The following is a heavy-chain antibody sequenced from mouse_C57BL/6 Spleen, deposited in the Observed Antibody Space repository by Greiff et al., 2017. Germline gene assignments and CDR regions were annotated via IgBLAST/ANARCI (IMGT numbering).Heavy chain of an antibody. J-gene: IGHJ2*01. CDR3: ARFTTVVASPFDY. CDR2: IDPSDSYT. CDR1: GYTFTSYW. V-gene: IGHV1-50*01. Sequence: QVQLKQPGAELVKPGASVKLSCKASGYTFTSYWMQRVKQRPGQGLEWIGEIDPSDSYTNYNQKFKGKATLTVDTSSSTAYMQLSSLTSEDSAVYYCARFTTVVASPFDYWGQGTTLTVSS. D-gene: IGHD1-1*01.